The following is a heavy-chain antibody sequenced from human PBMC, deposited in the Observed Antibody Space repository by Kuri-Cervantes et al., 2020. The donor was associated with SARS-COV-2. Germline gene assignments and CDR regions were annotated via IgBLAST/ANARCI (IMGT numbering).Heavy chain of an antibody. D-gene: IGHD5-18*01. CDR1: GYTFTSYG. CDR2: ISAYNGNT. CDR3: AMSRDTPVYYYGMDV. J-gene: IGHJ6*02. Sequence: ASVKVSCKASGYTFTSYGISWVRQAPGQGLEWMGWISAYNGNTNYAQKLQGRVTMTTDTSTSTAYMELRSLRSDDTAVYYCAMSRDTPVYYYGMDVWGQGTTVTVSS. V-gene: IGHV1-18*04.